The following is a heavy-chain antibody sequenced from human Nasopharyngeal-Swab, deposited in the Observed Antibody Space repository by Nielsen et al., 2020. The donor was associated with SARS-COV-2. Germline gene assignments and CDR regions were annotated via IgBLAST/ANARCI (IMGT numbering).Heavy chain of an antibody. J-gene: IGHJ6*02. CDR2: INHSGST. D-gene: IGHD1-14*01. Sequence: RQAPGKGLEWIGEINHSGSTNYNPSLKSRGTISVDTSKNQFSLKLSAVTAADTAVYYCARPTTLGYYYGMDVWGQGTTVTVSS. CDR3: ARPTTLGYYYGMDV. V-gene: IGHV4-34*01.